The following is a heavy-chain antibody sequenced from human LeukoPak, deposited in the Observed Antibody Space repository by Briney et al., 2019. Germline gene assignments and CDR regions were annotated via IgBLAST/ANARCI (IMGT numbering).Heavy chain of an antibody. CDR2: ISAYNGNT. CDR1: GYTFTSYG. V-gene: IGHV1-18*01. J-gene: IGHJ4*02. D-gene: IGHD3-10*01. Sequence: ASVKVSCKASGYTFTSYGISWVRQAPGQGLEWMGWISAYNGNTNYAQKLQGRVTMTTDTSTSTAYMELRSLRSDDTAVYYCVRDDGAYYGSGSYYAKFDYWGQGTLVTVPS. CDR3: VRDDGAYYGSGSYYAKFDY.